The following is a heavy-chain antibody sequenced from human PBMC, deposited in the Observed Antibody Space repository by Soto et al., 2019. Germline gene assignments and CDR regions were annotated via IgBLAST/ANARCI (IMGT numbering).Heavy chain of an antibody. CDR1: GDSVTSHY. CDR2: MHYTGFS. D-gene: IGHD6-13*01. V-gene: IGHV4-59*02. CDR3: AKRRAYSRSWYVFQH. J-gene: IGHJ1*01. Sequence: SETLSLTCSFSGDSVTSHYLTWIRQSPEKGLEWIGYMHYTGFSHYNPSLKSRLTISVDTAKNQFTLQLTSVTVADTAVYYCAKRRAYSRSWYVFQHWGQGTLVTVSS.